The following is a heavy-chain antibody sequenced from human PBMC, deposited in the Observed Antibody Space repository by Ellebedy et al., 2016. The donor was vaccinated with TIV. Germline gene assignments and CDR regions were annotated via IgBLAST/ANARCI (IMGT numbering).Heavy chain of an antibody. J-gene: IGHJ4*02. CDR3: ATDRGYGDYAPFDY. D-gene: IGHD4-17*01. V-gene: IGHV1-24*01. CDR1: GYTLTELS. Sequence: ASVKVSXXVSGYTLTELSMHWVRQAPGKGLEWMGGFDPEDGETIYAQKFQGRVTMTEDTSTDTAYMELSSLRSEDTAVYYCATDRGYGDYAPFDYWGQGTLVTVSS. CDR2: FDPEDGET.